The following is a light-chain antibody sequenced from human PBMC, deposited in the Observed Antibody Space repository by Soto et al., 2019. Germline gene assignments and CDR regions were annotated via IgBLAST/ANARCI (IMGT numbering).Light chain of an antibody. CDR1: SGHSRYA. CDR3: QTWGTGSHVV. J-gene: IGLJ2*01. V-gene: IGLV4-69*01. CDR2: LNSDGSH. Sequence: QLVLTQSPSASASLGASVKLTCTLSSGHSRYAIAWHQQQPEKGPRYLMKLNSDGSHSKGDGIPDRFSGSSSGAERYLTISSLQSEDEADYYCQTWGTGSHVVFGGGTKLTVL.